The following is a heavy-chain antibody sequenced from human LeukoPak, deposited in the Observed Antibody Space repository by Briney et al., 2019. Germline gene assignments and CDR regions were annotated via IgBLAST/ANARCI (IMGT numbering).Heavy chain of an antibody. CDR3: ARDSYGGAFDI. CDR2: IWYDGSNK. Sequence: GGSLRLSCAASGFTSSSYGMHWVRQAPGKGLEWVAIIWYDGSNKYYADSVKGQFTISRDNSKNTLYLQMNSLRVEDTAVYYCARDSYGGAFDIWGQGTMVTVSS. CDR1: GFTSSSYG. D-gene: IGHD4-17*01. V-gene: IGHV3-33*01. J-gene: IGHJ3*02.